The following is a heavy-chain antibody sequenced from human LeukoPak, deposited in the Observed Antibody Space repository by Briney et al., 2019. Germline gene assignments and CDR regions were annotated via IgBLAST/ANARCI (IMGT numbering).Heavy chain of an antibody. D-gene: IGHD1-14*01. J-gene: IGHJ4*02. CDR2: IYTGGDT. V-gene: IGHV3-66*02. CDR3: ATLTYYSDS. Sequence: GGSLRLSCAASGFTVSTNYMSWVRQAPGEGLEWVSVIYTGGDTYYADSVKGRFITSRDNSKNTLYLQMNSLRPEDTAVYYCATLTYYSDSWGQGALVTVSS. CDR1: GFTVSTNY.